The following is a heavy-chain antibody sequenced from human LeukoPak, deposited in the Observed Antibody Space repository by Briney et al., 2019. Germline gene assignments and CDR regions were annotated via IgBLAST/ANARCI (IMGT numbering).Heavy chain of an antibody. CDR2: IKQDGSEK. J-gene: IGHJ4*02. CDR1: GFTFSSYW. CDR3: ARDGGSGGVFDYFDY. D-gene: IGHD3-16*02. V-gene: IGHV3-7*01. Sequence: PGGSLRLSCAASGFTFSSYWMSSVRQAPGKGLEWVANIKQDGSEKYYVDSVKGRFTISRDNAKNSLYLQMNSLRAEDTAVYYCARDGGSGGVFDYFDYWGQGTLVTVSS.